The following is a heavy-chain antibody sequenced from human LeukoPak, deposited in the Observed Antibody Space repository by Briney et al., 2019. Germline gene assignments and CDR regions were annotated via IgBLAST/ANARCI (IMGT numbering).Heavy chain of an antibody. J-gene: IGHJ3*02. CDR1: GFTFSSYA. Sequence: PGGSLRLSCAASGFTFSSYAMSWVRQAPGKGLEWVSAISGSGGSTYYADSVKGRFTISRDNSKNTLYLQMNSPRAEDTAVYYCAKDMSGSCWFSAFDIWGQGTMVTVSS. D-gene: IGHD1-26*01. CDR2: ISGSGGST. CDR3: AKDMSGSCWFSAFDI. V-gene: IGHV3-23*01.